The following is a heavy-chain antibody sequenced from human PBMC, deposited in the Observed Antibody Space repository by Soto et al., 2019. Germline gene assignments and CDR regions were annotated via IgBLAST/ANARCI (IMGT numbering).Heavy chain of an antibody. CDR1: GYSFTKYG. CDR3: ARTDCSSTSCYNYYYYGMDV. Sequence: GASVKVSSKTSGYSFTKYGLHWVRQAPGQRLEWMGWINPGNGDTKYSQKFQGRVTITRDTSATTAYMDLSSLRSEDSGVFYCARTDCSSTSCYNYYYYGMDVWGQGTTVTVSS. CDR2: INPGNGDT. V-gene: IGHV1-3*01. J-gene: IGHJ6*02. D-gene: IGHD2-2*01.